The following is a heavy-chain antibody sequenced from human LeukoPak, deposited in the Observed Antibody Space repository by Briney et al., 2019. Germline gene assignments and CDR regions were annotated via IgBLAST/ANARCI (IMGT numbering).Heavy chain of an antibody. CDR2: IYFSGSA. J-gene: IGHJ4*02. CDR3: ARHNGGGVGSYVAPGPPDYFDY. Sequence: KPSETLSLTCTVSGDITHYWGWIRPPPGKGLECIGSIYFSGSAYYNPSLRSRVTISLDTSKKQLALKLNSVTAADTAVYYCARHNGGGVGSYVAPGPPDYFDYWGQGTLVTVSS. V-gene: IGHV4-39*01. D-gene: IGHD1-26*01. CDR1: GDITHY.